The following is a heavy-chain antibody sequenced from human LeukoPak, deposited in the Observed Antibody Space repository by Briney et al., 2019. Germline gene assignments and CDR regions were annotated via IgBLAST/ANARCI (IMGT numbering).Heavy chain of an antibody. J-gene: IGHJ4*02. Sequence: ASVKVSRKVSGYTFTDYYMHWVQQAPGKGLEWMRLVDPEDGETIYAEKFQGRVTITTDESTSTAYMELSSLRSEDTAVYYCARERGDSSGYTPPYFDYWGQGTLVTVSS. V-gene: IGHV1-69-2*01. CDR3: ARERGDSSGYTPPYFDY. CDR2: VDPEDGET. CDR1: GYTFTDYY. D-gene: IGHD3-22*01.